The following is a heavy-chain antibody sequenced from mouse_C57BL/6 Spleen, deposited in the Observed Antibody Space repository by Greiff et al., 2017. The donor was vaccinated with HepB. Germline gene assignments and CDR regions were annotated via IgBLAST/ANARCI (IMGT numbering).Heavy chain of an antibody. V-gene: IGHV1-9*01. CDR3: ARSEIGITTVVENYFDY. Sequence: QVQLQQSGAELMKPGASVKLSCKATGYTFTGYWIEWVKQRPGHGLEWIGEILPGSGSTNYNEKFKGKATFTADTSSNTAYMQLSSLTTEDSAIYYCARSEIGITTVVENYFDYWGQGTTLTVSS. D-gene: IGHD1-1*01. J-gene: IGHJ2*01. CDR1: GYTFTGYW. CDR2: ILPGSGST.